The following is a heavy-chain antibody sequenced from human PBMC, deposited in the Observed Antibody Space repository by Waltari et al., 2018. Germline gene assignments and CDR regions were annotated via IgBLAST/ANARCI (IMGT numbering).Heavy chain of an antibody. V-gene: IGHV4-38-2*01. CDR1: GYSISSGYY. CDR2: IYHSGST. Sequence: QVQPQESGPGLVKPSETLSLTCAVSGYSISSGYYWGWIRQPPGKGLEWIGSIYHSGSTYYNPSLKSRVTISVDTSKNQFSLKLSSVTAADTAVYYCASVVGATNDAFDIWGQGTMVTVSS. J-gene: IGHJ3*02. D-gene: IGHD1-26*01. CDR3: ASVVGATNDAFDI.